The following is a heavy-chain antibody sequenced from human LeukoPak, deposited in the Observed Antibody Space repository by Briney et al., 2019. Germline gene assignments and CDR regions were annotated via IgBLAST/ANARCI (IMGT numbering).Heavy chain of an antibody. D-gene: IGHD3-10*01. CDR1: GDSISNSAYS. J-gene: IGHJ6*02. V-gene: IGHV4-39*01. Sequence: PSETLSLTCTVSGDSISNSAYSWVWIRQPPGKGLEWIGTITNTGNTYSNPSLKSRVTISIDTSKTQISLKLTSVTAADTAVFYCARKTPGTSVDVWGQGTPVTVSS. CDR2: ITNTGNT. CDR3: ARKTPGTSVDV.